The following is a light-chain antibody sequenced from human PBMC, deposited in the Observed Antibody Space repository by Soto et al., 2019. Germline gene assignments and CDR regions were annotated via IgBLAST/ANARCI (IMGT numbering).Light chain of an antibody. CDR3: QTWGTGIRV. CDR1: SGHSSYA. Sequence: QLVLTQSPSASASLGASVNLTCTLSSGHSSYAIAWHQQQPEKGPRYLMKLNSDGSHSKGDGIPDRFSGSSSGAERYLTISRLQSEDEADYYCQTWGTGIRVFGGGTKLTAL. J-gene: IGLJ3*02. CDR2: LNSDGSH. V-gene: IGLV4-69*01.